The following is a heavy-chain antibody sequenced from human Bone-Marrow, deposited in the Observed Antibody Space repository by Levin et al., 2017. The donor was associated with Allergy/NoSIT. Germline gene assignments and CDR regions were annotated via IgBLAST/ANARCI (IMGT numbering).Heavy chain of an antibody. Sequence: GESLKISCAASGFTFSDYAITWVRQAPGKGLAWVSAITASGHKTYYSNSAEGRFSVSRDNAGKTVYLQMTSLTGDDTAVYYCAREKGGTRGWYTVDYWGQGALVIVSP. V-gene: IGHV3-23*01. D-gene: IGHD6-19*01. CDR1: GFTFSDYA. J-gene: IGHJ4*02. CDR3: AREKGGTRGWYTVDY. CDR2: ITASGHKT.